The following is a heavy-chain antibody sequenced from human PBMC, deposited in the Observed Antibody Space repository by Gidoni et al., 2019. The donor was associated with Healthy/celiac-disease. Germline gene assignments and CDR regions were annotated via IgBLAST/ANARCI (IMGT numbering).Heavy chain of an antibody. CDR3: ARDRFGFTSSGYYHYYGMDV. CDR1: GFTFSSYS. CDR2: ISSSSSYI. D-gene: IGHD3-22*01. Sequence: EVQLVESGGGLVKPGGSLRLSCAASGFTFSSYSMNWVRQAPGKGLEWVSSISSSSSYIYYADSVKGRFTISRDNAKNSLYLQMNSLRAEDTAVYYCARDRFGFTSSGYYHYYGMDVWGQGTTVTVSS. J-gene: IGHJ6*02. V-gene: IGHV3-21*01.